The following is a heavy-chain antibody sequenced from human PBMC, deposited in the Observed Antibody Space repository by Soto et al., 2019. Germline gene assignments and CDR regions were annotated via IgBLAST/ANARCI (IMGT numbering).Heavy chain of an antibody. J-gene: IGHJ6*02. Sequence: PGGSLRLSCAASGFTFSSYAMHWVRQAPGKGLEWVAVISYDGSNKYYADSVKGRFTISRDNAQSSLYLQMNSLRVEDTAVYYCARDPNYDFWSGYRNKEGTYGMDVWGQGTTVTVSS. CDR2: ISYDGSNK. D-gene: IGHD3-3*01. CDR3: ARDPNYDFWSGYRNKEGTYGMDV. CDR1: GFTFSSYA. V-gene: IGHV3-30-3*01.